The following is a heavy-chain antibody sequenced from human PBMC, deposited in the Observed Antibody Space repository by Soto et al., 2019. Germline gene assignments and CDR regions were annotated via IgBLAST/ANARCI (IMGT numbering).Heavy chain of an antibody. V-gene: IGHV5-10-1*03. J-gene: IGHJ4*02. CDR2: IDPSDSYT. D-gene: IGHD3-3*01. CDR1: GYSFTSYW. Sequence: EVQLVQSGAEVKKPGESLRISCKGSGYSFTSYWISWVRQMPGKGLEWMGRIDPSDSYTNYSPSFQGHVTISADKSISTAYLQWSSLKASDTAMYYCARPKKGFWSGYYYFDYWGQGTLVTVSS. CDR3: ARPKKGFWSGYYYFDY.